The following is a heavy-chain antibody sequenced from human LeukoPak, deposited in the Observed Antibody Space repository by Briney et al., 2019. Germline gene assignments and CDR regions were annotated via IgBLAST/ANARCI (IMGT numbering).Heavy chain of an antibody. D-gene: IGHD5-18*01. J-gene: IGHJ4*01. CDR2: ISGSGGST. CDR1: GFTFSSYA. Sequence: PGGSLRLSCAASGFTFSSYAMSWVRQAPGKGLEWVSAISGSGGSTYYADSVKGRFTISRGNSKNTLYLQMNSLRAEDTAVYYCAKALIRYSYGESFDYWGQGTLVTVSS. V-gene: IGHV3-23*01. CDR3: AKALIRYSYGESFDY.